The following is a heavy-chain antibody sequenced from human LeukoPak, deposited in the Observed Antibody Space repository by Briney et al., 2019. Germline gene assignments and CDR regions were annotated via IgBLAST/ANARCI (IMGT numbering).Heavy chain of an antibody. V-gene: IGHV3-21*06. CDR1: GFSFSTYA. CDR3: ARDRPTGASRVFVVQ. J-gene: IGHJ4*02. CDR2: MSSGSRYI. Sequence: GGSLRLSCTASGFSFSTYAMTWVRQAPGQGLEWISSMSSGSRYIYYADSVRGRFTISRDNTKNSLYLLMNNLRAEDTAIYYFARDRPTGASRVFVVQWGQGTPVTVSS. D-gene: IGHD2-15*01.